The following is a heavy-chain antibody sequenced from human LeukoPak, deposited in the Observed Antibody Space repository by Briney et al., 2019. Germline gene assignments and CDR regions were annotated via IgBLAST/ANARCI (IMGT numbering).Heavy chain of an antibody. D-gene: IGHD3-10*01. CDR2: INWNGGST. CDR1: GFTLDDYG. J-gene: IGHJ6*02. Sequence: GGTLRLSCAASGFTLDDYGMSWVRQAPGKGLEWVSGINWNGGSTGYADSVKGRFTISRDNAKNSLYLQMNSLRAEDTALYYCARRSLWFGELPPYYYYGMDVWGQGTTVTVS. V-gene: IGHV3-20*04. CDR3: ARRSLWFGELPPYYYYGMDV.